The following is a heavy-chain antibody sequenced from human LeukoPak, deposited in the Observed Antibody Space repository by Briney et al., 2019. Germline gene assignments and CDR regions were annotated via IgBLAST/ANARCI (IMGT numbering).Heavy chain of an antibody. CDR2: ISYDGTNK. J-gene: IGHJ6*03. V-gene: IGHV3-30*01. Sequence: GRSLRLSCAASGFTFSSYAMHWVCQAPGKGLEWLAVISYDGTNKYYADSVKGRFTISRDNSKNTLYLQMNSLRDEDTAVYYCARDQGSLPVWFYYYMDVWGSGTTVTVSS. D-gene: IGHD3-16*01. CDR1: GFTFSSYA. CDR3: ARDQGSLPVWFYYYMDV.